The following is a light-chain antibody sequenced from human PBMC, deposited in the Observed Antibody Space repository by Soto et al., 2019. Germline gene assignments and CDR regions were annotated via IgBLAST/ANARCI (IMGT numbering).Light chain of an antibody. Sequence: QSVLTQPPSASGTPGQRVTISCSGSNSNIGSNTVNWYQQLPGTAPKLLIYYDNLRPSGVPDRISGAKSGTSASLAISGLQSDDEDDDYCAAWDDSLNGRVFGTGTKLTVL. J-gene: IGLJ1*01. V-gene: IGLV1-44*01. CDR2: YDN. CDR3: AAWDDSLNGRV. CDR1: NSNIGSNT.